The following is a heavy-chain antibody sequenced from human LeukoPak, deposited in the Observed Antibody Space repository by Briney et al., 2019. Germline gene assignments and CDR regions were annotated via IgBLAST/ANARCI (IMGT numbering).Heavy chain of an antibody. V-gene: IGHV4-34*01. CDR3: ARGRKSTRIVVVVAATWSYYFDY. CDR2: INHSGST. J-gene: IGHJ4*02. CDR1: GGSFSGYY. D-gene: IGHD2-15*01. Sequence: SETLSLTCAVYGGSFSGYYWSWIRQPPGKGLEWIGEINHSGSTNYNPSLKSRVTISVDTPKNQFSLKLSSVAAADTAVYYCARGRKSTRIVVVVAATWSYYFDYWGQGTLVTVSS.